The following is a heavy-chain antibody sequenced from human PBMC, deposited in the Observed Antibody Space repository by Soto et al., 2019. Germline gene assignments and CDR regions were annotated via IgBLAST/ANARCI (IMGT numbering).Heavy chain of an antibody. J-gene: IGHJ5*02. V-gene: IGHV1-69*01. CDR3: ARGEAAAARKYNWFDP. CDR2: IIPIFGTA. CDR1: GGTFSSYA. D-gene: IGHD6-13*01. Sequence: QVQLLQSGAEVKKPGSSVKVSCKASGGTFSSYAISWVRQAPGQGLEWMGGIIPIFGTANYAQKFQGRVTITADESTSTAYMELSSLRSEDTAVYYGARGEAAAARKYNWFDPWGQGTLVTVS.